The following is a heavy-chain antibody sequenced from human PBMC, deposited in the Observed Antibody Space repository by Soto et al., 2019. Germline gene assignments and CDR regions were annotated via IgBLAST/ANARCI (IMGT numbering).Heavy chain of an antibody. CDR1: GSTFSNYD. J-gene: IGHJ4*02. Sequence: EVQLVESGGGLVQPGGSLRLSCAASGSTFSNYDMHWVRQVTGKGLEWVSTIGTAGDTYYPGSVKGRFTISRENAKNSLYLQMNSLRAEDTAVYYCARARLISLYYFDYWGQGTLVTVSS. CDR3: ARARLISLYYFDY. CDR2: IGTAGDT. D-gene: IGHD6-6*01. V-gene: IGHV3-13*01.